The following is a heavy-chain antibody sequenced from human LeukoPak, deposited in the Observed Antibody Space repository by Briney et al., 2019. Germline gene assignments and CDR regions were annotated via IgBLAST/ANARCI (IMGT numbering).Heavy chain of an antibody. CDR2: INWNSATI. Sequence: PGGSLRLSCAASGFKFDGYAMHWVQQAPGEGLEWVSSINWNSATIGYADSVKGRFTISRDNAKNSVYLEMNSLRAEDTALYYCARGGPHSTGTPRQGYSDFWGQGTLVTVSS. J-gene: IGHJ4*02. D-gene: IGHD3-22*01. CDR1: GFKFDGYA. V-gene: IGHV3-9*01. CDR3: ARGGPHSTGTPRQGYSDF.